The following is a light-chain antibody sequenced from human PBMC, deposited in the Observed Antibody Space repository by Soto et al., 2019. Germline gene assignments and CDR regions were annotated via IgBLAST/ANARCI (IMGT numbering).Light chain of an antibody. V-gene: IGKV2D-29*02. Sequence: DVVMTQTPLSLSVAPGQPASISCKSSQSLLHITGETFLFWYLQKPGQSQQLLIYEVSTRVSGVPDRFSGSGSGTDFTLEISRVETDDVGIYYSMQSTQLPPTFGQGTRLGIE. CDR3: MQSTQLPPT. CDR1: QSLLHITGETF. CDR2: EVS. J-gene: IGKJ5*01.